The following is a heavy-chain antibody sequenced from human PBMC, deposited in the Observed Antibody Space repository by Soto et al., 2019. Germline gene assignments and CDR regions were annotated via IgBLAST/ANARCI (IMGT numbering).Heavy chain of an antibody. CDR3: ARDRRFYDPGTYAIDNDAFDV. CDR1: GDTFTGYH. J-gene: IGHJ3*01. V-gene: IGHV1-2*02. Sequence: ASVKVSCKASGDTFTGYHMHWVGQAPGQGLEWMGWINPNSGGTNYAQKFQGRVTMTRDTSISTAYMEVSRLRSDDTDVYYCARDRRFYDPGTYAIDNDAFDVWGQGPMVSVSS. CDR2: INPNSGGT. D-gene: IGHD3-22*01.